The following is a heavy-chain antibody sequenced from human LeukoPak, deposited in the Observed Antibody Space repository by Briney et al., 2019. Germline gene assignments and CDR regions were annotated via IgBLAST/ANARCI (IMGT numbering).Heavy chain of an antibody. CDR1: GFTFGDYA. CDR3: SATVEF. CDR2: IRSKAYGGTT. D-gene: IGHD4-23*01. J-gene: IGHJ1*01. Sequence: GGPRRLPGRAPGFTFGDYAMSWVRQAPGKGLEWVGFIRSKAYGGTTEYAASVKGRFTISRDDSKSIADLQMNSLKTEDTAVYYCSATVEFWGQGDLLTVS. V-gene: IGHV3-49*04.